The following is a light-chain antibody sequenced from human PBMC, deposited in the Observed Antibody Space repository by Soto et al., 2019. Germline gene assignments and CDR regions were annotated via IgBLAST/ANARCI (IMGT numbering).Light chain of an antibody. CDR1: QSISSY. CDR3: PQSYSTPLT. CDR2: AAS. Sequence: DIQMTQSPSSLSASVGDRVTITCRASQSISSYLNWYQQKPGKAPKLLIYAASSLQSGVPSRFSGSGSGTDFTLTISSLQPEDVETDYCPQSYSTPLTFGGGTKVEIK. J-gene: IGKJ4*01. V-gene: IGKV1-39*01.